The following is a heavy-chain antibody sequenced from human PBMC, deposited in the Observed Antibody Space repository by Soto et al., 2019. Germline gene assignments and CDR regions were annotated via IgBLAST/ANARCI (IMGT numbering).Heavy chain of an antibody. J-gene: IGHJ4*02. CDR2: IYYSGST. Sequence: SETMDLTCTVSGGSINSRSDYWGWIRQPPGKGLEWIGSIYYSGSTYYNPSLKSRVTISVDTSKNQFSLKLSSVTAADTAVYYCARLSNGDYLYYFDYWGQGTLVTVSS. V-gene: IGHV4-39*01. CDR3: ARLSNGDYLYYFDY. CDR1: GGSINSRSDY. D-gene: IGHD4-17*01.